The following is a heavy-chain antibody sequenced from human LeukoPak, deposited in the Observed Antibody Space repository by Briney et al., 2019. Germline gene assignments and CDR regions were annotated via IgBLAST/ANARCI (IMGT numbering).Heavy chain of an antibody. J-gene: IGHJ4*02. CDR3: ARATTQDFLDY. D-gene: IGHD1-26*01. Sequence: PGGSLRLSCAASGFTFSSYAMHWVRQAPGKGLEWVAVISYDGSNKYYADSVKGRFTISRDNSKNTLYLQMNSLRAEVTAVYYCARATTQDFLDYWGQGTLVTVSS. V-gene: IGHV3-30-3*01. CDR2: ISYDGSNK. CDR1: GFTFSSYA.